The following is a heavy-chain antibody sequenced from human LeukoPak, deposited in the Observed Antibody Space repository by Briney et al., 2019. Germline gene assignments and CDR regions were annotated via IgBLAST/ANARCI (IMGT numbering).Heavy chain of an antibody. D-gene: IGHD3-16*01. Sequence: ASVKVSCKASGYTFTSYAMNWVRQAPGQGLEWMGWINTNTGKPTYAQGFTGRFVFSLDSSVSTAYLQINSLNAEGTAVYYCAGGSSLGCWGQGTLVTVSS. CDR2: INTNTGKP. J-gene: IGHJ4*02. CDR1: GYTFTSYA. CDR3: AGGSSLGC. V-gene: IGHV7-4-1*02.